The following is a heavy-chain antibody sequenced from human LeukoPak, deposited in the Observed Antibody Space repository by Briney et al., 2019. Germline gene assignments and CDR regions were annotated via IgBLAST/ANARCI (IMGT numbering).Heavy chain of an antibody. CDR3: AKDPAYCGGDCYSEYYFDY. CDR2: ISGSGGST. D-gene: IGHD2-21*02. Sequence: GGSLRLSGAASGFTFSSYAMSWVRQAPGKGLEWVSAISGSGGSTYYADSVKGRFTISRDNSKNTLYLQMNSLRAEDTAVYYCAKDPAYCGGDCYSEYYFDYWGQGTLVTVSS. CDR1: GFTFSSYA. V-gene: IGHV3-23*01. J-gene: IGHJ4*02.